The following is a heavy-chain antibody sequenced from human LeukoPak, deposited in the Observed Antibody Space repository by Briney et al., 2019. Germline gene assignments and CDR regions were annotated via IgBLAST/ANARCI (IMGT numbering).Heavy chain of an antibody. CDR2: INHSGST. CDR1: GGSFSGYY. Sequence: PSETLSLTCAAYGGSFSGYYWSWIRQPPGKGLEWIGEINHSGSTNYNPSLKSRVTISVDTSKNQFSLKLSSVTAADTAVYYCARGASYYYDSSGYYSFDYWGQGTLVTVSS. D-gene: IGHD3-22*01. J-gene: IGHJ4*02. V-gene: IGHV4-34*01. CDR3: ARGASYYYDSSGYYSFDY.